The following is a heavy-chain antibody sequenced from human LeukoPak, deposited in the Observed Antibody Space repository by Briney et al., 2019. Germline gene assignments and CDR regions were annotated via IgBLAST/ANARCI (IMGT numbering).Heavy chain of an antibody. V-gene: IGHV4-34*01. D-gene: IGHD2-2*01. CDR2: INHSGST. J-gene: IGHJ4*02. Sequence: SETLPLTCAVYGGSFSGYYWSWIRQPPGTGLEWIGEINHSGSTNYNPSLKSRVTISVDTSKNQFSLKLSSVTAADTAVYYCARDLSHCSSTSCYDYWGQGTLVTVSS. CDR3: ARDLSHCSSTSCYDY. CDR1: GGSFSGYY.